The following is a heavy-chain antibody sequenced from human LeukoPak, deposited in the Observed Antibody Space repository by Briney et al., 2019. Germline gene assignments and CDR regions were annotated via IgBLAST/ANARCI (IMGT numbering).Heavy chain of an antibody. Sequence: PGGSLRLSCAASGFTFSSYSMNWVRQAPGKGLEWVSYISSSSSTIYYADSVKGRFTISRDNAKNSLYLQMNSLRAEDTAVYYCARDPLYDILTGYQYAFDIWGQGTKVTVSS. CDR2: ISSSSSTI. J-gene: IGHJ3*02. CDR3: ARDPLYDILTGYQYAFDI. V-gene: IGHV3-48*01. CDR1: GFTFSSYS. D-gene: IGHD3-9*01.